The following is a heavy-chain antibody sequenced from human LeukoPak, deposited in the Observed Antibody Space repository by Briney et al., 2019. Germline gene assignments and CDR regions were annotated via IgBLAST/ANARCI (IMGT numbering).Heavy chain of an antibody. J-gene: IGHJ6*02. Sequence: GGSLRLSCAASGFTFSSYGMHWVRQAPGKGLEWVAVISYDGSDKYYADSEKGRFTISRDNSKNTLYLQCNSLRVEDTAVYYCAKVGLALRLYGMDVWGQGTTVTVSS. CDR1: GFTFSSYG. CDR3: AKVGLALRLYGMDV. CDR2: ISYDGSDK. D-gene: IGHD6-19*01. V-gene: IGHV3-30*18.